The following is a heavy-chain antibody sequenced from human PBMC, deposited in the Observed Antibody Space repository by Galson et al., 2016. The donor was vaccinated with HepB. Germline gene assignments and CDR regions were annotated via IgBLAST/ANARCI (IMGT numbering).Heavy chain of an antibody. Sequence: SLRLSCAASGLIFSNYDFHWVRQAPGKGLEWVAVISTAGRTKFYAESVKGRSTIPRDNSRNTLYVEISSLTTEDVALYYCATGFQLGIPDYFDYWGQGTLVAVSS. CDR2: ISTAGRTK. V-gene: IGHV3-30-3*02. CDR3: ATGFQLGIPDYFDY. D-gene: IGHD1-14*01. J-gene: IGHJ4*02. CDR1: GLIFSNYD.